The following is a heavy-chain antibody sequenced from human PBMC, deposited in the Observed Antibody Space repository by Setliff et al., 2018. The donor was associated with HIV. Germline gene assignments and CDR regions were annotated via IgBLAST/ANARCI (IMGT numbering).Heavy chain of an antibody. CDR1: GYSFSSDG. V-gene: IGHV1-18*01. CDR2: ISAENENT. J-gene: IGHJ4*02. D-gene: IGHD6-19*01. Sequence: GASVKVSCKAYGYSFSSDGLNWVRQAPGQGLEWLGWISAENENTNYAQKFQGRVIMTTDTSTSTAYMELKSLRSDDTAVYFCARDRSPTVAGTFGYWGQGTLVTVSS. CDR3: ARDRSPTVAGTFGY.